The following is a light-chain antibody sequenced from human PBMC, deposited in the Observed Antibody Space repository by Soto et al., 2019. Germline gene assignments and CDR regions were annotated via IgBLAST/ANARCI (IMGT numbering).Light chain of an antibody. Sequence: DIQMTQSPSSLSASVGDRVTITCRASQGIANYLARYQQKPGKAPKLLIYFASTLQSGVPSRFSGSGSGTDFTLTISSLQPEDVATYYCQKYDSAPWTFGQGTKVETK. CDR2: FAS. CDR3: QKYDSAPWT. J-gene: IGKJ1*01. V-gene: IGKV1-27*01. CDR1: QGIANY.